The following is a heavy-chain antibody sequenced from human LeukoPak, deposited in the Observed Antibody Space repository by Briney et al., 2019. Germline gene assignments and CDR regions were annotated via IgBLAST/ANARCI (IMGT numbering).Heavy chain of an antibody. CDR2: IYYSGST. V-gene: IGHV4-59*12. D-gene: IGHD2-15*01. J-gene: IGHJ4*02. CDR1: GGSISSYY. CDR3: ARLGASLGYCSGSSCYDDY. Sequence: SETLSLTCTVSGGSISSYYWSWIRQPPGKGLEWIGYIYYSGSTNYNPSLKSRVTISVDRSKNQFSLKLSSVTAADTAVYYCARLGASLGYCSGSSCYDDYWGQGTLVTVSS.